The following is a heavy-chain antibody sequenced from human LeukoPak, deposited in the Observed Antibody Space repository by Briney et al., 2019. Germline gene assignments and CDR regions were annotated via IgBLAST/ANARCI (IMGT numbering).Heavy chain of an antibody. Sequence: GGSLRLSCGVSGFTFNSYSMNWVRQAPGKGLEWVASIIGSGSEMFYADSLKGRFTISRENSENSLYLQMNSLRVEDTAVYYCAKVQSDIVGAMFFAFDVWGQGTMVSASS. V-gene: IGHV3-21*06. D-gene: IGHD1-26*01. CDR1: GFTFNSYS. J-gene: IGHJ3*01. CDR2: IIGSGSEM. CDR3: AKVQSDIVGAMFFAFDV.